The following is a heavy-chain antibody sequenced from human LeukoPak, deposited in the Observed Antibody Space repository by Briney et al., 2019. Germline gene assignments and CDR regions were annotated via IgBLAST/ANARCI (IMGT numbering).Heavy chain of an antibody. V-gene: IGHV4-39*01. Sequence: PSETLSLTCTVSGGSISSSSYYWGWIRQPPGKGLEWIGSIYYSGSTYYNPSLKSRVTISVDTSKNQFSLKLSSVTAAHTAVYYCARLGYCSSTSCDWFDPWGQGTLVTVSS. CDR1: GGSISSSSYY. J-gene: IGHJ5*02. D-gene: IGHD2-2*01. CDR2: IYYSGST. CDR3: ARLGYCSSTSCDWFDP.